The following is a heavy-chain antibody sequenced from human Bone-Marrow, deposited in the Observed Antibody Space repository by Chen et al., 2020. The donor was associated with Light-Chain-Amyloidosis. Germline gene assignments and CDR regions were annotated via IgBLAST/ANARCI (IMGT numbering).Heavy chain of an antibody. J-gene: IGHJ4*02. Sequence: EVPLEQSGPEVKKPGESLKISCKGSGYTFPNYWIGWGRQMPGKGLEWMGVSYPDDSDARYSPSFEGQVTISADKSNTTAYLQWRSLKASDTAMYYCARRRDGYNFDYWGQGTLVTVSS. D-gene: IGHD5-12*01. CDR3: ARRRDGYNFDY. CDR2: SYPDDSDA. V-gene: IGHV5-51*01. CDR1: GYTFPNYW.